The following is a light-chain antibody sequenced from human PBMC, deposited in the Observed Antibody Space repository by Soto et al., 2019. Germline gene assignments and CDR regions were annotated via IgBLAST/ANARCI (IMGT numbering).Light chain of an antibody. CDR1: SSDVGANNF. J-gene: IGLJ3*02. CDR2: GVT. V-gene: IGLV2-14*01. Sequence: QSALTQPASVSGSPGQSITISCTGTSSDVGANNFVSWYQQHPGKAPKLLIYGVTNRPSGVSKRFSGSKSGNTASLSISGLQADDDGDYYCSSYANTYNWVFGGGTKVTVL. CDR3: SSYANTYNWV.